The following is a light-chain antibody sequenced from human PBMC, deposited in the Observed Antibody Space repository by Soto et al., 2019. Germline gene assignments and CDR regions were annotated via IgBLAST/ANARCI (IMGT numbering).Light chain of an antibody. CDR2: DAS. Sequence: EIVLTQSPATLSLSPGERATLSCRASQSVSSYLAWYQQKPGQAPRLLIYDASNRATGIPARFSGSGSGTDFTLPISSLEPEDFAVYYCQQRSNWPRNTFGGGTKVEIK. J-gene: IGKJ4*01. CDR3: QQRSNWPRNT. V-gene: IGKV3-11*01. CDR1: QSVSSY.